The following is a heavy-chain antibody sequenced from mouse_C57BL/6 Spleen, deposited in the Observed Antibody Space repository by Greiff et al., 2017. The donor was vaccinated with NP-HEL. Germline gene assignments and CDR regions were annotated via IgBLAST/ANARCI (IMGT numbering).Heavy chain of an antibody. D-gene: IGHD1-1*01. Sequence: DVQLVESGGGLVKPGGSLKLSCAASGFTFSDYGMHWVRQAPEKGLEWVAYISSGSSTIYYADTVKGRFTISRDNAKNTLFLQMTSLRSEDTAMYYCASAYYYGSSFYAMDYWGQGTSVTVSS. J-gene: IGHJ4*01. CDR1: GFTFSDYG. CDR2: ISSGSSTI. CDR3: ASAYYYGSSFYAMDY. V-gene: IGHV5-17*01.